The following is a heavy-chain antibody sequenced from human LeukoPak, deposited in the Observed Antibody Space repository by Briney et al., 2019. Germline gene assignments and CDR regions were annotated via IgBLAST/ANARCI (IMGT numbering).Heavy chain of an antibody. Sequence: PGGSLRLSCAASGFTFSSYGMHWVRQAPGKGLEWVAFIRYDGSNKYYADSVKGRFTISRDNSKNTLYLQMNSLRAEDTAVYYCAKDMVRGVSSLLLYNWFDPWGQGTLVTVSA. D-gene: IGHD3-10*01. J-gene: IGHJ5*02. CDR1: GFTFSSYG. CDR2: IRYDGSNK. V-gene: IGHV3-30*02. CDR3: AKDMVRGVSSLLLYNWFDP.